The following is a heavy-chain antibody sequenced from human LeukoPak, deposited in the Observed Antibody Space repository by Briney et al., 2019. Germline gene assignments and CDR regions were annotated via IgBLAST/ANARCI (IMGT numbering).Heavy chain of an antibody. D-gene: IGHD2-8*01. Sequence: QPSETLSLTCAVYGGSFSGYYWSWIRQPPGKGLEWIGEINHSGSTNYNPSLKSRVTISVDTSKNQFSLKLSSVTAADTAVYYCARAKPNDNMIVLMVYARRYYYYYMDVWGKGTTVTVSS. V-gene: IGHV4-34*01. J-gene: IGHJ6*03. CDR1: GGSFSGYY. CDR3: ARAKPNDNMIVLMVYARRYYYYYMDV. CDR2: INHSGST.